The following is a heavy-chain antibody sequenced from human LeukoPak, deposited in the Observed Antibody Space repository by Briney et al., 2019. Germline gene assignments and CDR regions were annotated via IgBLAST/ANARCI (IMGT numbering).Heavy chain of an antibody. CDR1: GGSISSYY. V-gene: IGHV4-4*07. Sequence: PSESLSLTCTVSGGSISSYYRSWIRQPAGKGLEWIGRIYTSGSTNYNPSLKSRVTMSVDTSKNQFSLKLSSVTAADTAVYYCARHPSSGYYLIDYWGQGTLVTVSS. J-gene: IGHJ4*02. CDR2: IYTSGST. CDR3: ARHPSSGYYLIDY. D-gene: IGHD3-22*01.